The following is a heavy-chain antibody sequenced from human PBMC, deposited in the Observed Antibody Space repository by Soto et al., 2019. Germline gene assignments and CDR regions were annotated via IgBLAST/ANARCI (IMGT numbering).Heavy chain of an antibody. Sequence: PSETLSLTCTVSGGSSSSSSYYWGWIRQPPGKGLEWIGSIYYSGSTYYNPSLKSRVTISVDTSKNQFSLKLSSVTAADTAVYYCARGVIAVAGSNYYYYYMEVWGKGTTVTVSS. CDR3: ARGVIAVAGSNYYYYYMEV. CDR1: GGSSSSSSYY. V-gene: IGHV4-39*01. D-gene: IGHD6-19*01. CDR2: IYYSGST. J-gene: IGHJ6*03.